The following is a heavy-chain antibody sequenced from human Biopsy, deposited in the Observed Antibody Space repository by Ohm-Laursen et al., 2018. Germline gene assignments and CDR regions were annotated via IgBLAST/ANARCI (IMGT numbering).Heavy chain of an antibody. CDR3: TRDIMNTIAGLVARSDVFDV. Sequence: ASVNVSCKVSGYTVTDYFLHWLRQAPGQGPEWMGWISPNSGGTNYAQKFQGRVSMTTDTSAATVYMELSSLTSDDTAVHYCTRDIMNTIAGLVARSDVFDVWGQGTTVTVSS. V-gene: IGHV1-2*02. D-gene: IGHD3-16*02. J-gene: IGHJ3*01. CDR2: ISPNSGGT. CDR1: GYTVTDYF.